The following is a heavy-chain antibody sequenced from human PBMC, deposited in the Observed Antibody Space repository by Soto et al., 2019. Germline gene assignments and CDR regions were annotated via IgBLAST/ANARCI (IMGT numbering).Heavy chain of an antibody. V-gene: IGHV4-59*08. CDR3: ARQGSPYSSGWYGGNWFDP. J-gene: IGHJ5*02. CDR1: GGSISSYY. Sequence: PSETLSLTCTVSGGSISSYYWSWIRQPPGKGLEWIGYIYYSGSTNYNPSLKSRVTISVDTSKNQFSLKLSSVTAADTAVYYCARQGSPYSSGWYGGNWFDPWGQGTLVTVSS. D-gene: IGHD6-19*01. CDR2: IYYSGST.